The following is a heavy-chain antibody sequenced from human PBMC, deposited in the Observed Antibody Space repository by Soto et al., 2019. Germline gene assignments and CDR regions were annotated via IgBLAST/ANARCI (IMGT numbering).Heavy chain of an antibody. CDR1: GYTFTSYG. CDR3: ARAVDYYDSSGYYTPEYFQH. J-gene: IGHJ1*01. D-gene: IGHD3-22*01. Sequence: QVQLVQSGAEVKKPGASVKVSCKASGYTFTSYGISWVRQAPGQGLEWMGWISAYNGNTNYAQKLQGRVTMTTDTSTSTVYMELRSLRSDDTAFYYCARAVDYYDSSGYYTPEYFQHWGQGTLVTVSS. CDR2: ISAYNGNT. V-gene: IGHV1-18*01.